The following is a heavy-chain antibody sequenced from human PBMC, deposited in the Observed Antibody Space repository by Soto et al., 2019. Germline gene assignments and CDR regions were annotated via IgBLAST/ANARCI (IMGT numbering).Heavy chain of an antibody. CDR3: AKGATYDILTKEYYYYYGMDV. J-gene: IGHJ6*02. Sequence: PGGSLRLSCAASGFTFSSYAMSWVRQAPGKGLEWVSAISGSGGSTYYADSVKGRFTISRDNSKNTLYLQMNSLRAEDTAVYYCAKGATYDILTKEYYYYYGMDVWGQGTTVTVSS. CDR2: ISGSGGST. V-gene: IGHV3-23*01. CDR1: GFTFSSYA. D-gene: IGHD3-9*01.